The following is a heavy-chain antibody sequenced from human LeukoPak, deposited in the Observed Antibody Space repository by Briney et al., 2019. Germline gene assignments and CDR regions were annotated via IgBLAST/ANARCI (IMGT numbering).Heavy chain of an antibody. V-gene: IGHV4-30-2*01. D-gene: IGHD4-11*01. CDR3: ARAGLPPGKEFDP. Sequence: SETLSLTCAVSGGSISSGGYSWSWIRQPPGTGLEWIGYIYHSGSTYYNPSLKSRVTISVDWSKNQFSLKLSSVTAADTAVYYCARAGLPPGKEFDPWGQGTLVTVSS. CDR2: IYHSGST. J-gene: IGHJ5*02. CDR1: GGSISSGGYS.